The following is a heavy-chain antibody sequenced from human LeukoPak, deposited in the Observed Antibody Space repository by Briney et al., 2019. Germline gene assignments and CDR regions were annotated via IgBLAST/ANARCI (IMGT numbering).Heavy chain of an antibody. CDR3: ARGGGSRDGLTTSFDY. J-gene: IGHJ4*02. V-gene: IGHV3-21*01. CDR1: GFTFGSYT. D-gene: IGHD5-24*01. Sequence: GGSLRLSCAASGFTFGSYTMDWVRRAPGKGLEWVSSIYSSSRFIYYADSVKGRFTISRDNARNSLFLQMNSLRAEDTAVYYCARGGGSRDGLTTSFDYWGQGTLVTVSS. CDR2: IYSSSRFI.